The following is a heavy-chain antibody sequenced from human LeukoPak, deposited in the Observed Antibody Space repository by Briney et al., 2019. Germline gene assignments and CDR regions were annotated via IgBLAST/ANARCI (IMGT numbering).Heavy chain of an antibody. Sequence: KSSQSPSLTCAVYAPSLGAYYWSWVSQPPGKGLEWGGAINHSGPTNYNPSLKSPVTISVDTSKNQFSLKLSSVTAADTAVYYCARLDLRTSSWQLSKYYFDYWGQGTLVTVSS. J-gene: IGHJ4*02. CDR2: INHSGPT. CDR1: APSLGAYY. V-gene: IGHV4-34*01. D-gene: IGHD6-13*01. CDR3: ARLDLRTSSWQLSKYYFDY.